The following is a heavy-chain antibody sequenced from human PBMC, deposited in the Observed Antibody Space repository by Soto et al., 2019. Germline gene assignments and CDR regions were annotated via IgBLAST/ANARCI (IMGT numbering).Heavy chain of an antibody. CDR1: GGSISSSSYY. V-gene: IGHV4-39*01. CDR3: ARLKDGPYYFDY. Sequence: NPSETLSLTCTVSGGSISSSSYYWGWIRQPPGKGLEWIGSIYYSGSTYYNPSLKSRVTISVDTSKNQFSLKLSSVTAADTAVYYCARLKDGPYYFDYWGQGTLVTVSS. J-gene: IGHJ4*02. CDR2: IYYSGST.